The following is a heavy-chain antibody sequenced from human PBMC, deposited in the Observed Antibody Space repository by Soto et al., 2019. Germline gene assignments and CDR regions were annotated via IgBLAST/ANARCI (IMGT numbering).Heavy chain of an antibody. Sequence: QVQLVESGGGVVQPGRSLRLSCAASGFTFSSYGMHWVRQAPGKGLEWVAVIWYDGSNKYYADSVKGRFTISRDNSKNTLYLQMNSLRAEDTAVYYCARDGTIFGVVISYFDYWGQGTPVTVSS. CDR2: IWYDGSNK. CDR3: ARDGTIFGVVISYFDY. V-gene: IGHV3-33*01. CDR1: GFTFSSYG. J-gene: IGHJ4*02. D-gene: IGHD3-3*01.